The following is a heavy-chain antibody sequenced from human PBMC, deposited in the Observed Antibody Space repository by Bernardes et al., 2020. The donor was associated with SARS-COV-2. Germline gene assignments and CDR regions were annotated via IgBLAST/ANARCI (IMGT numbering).Heavy chain of an antibody. CDR1: GFIVTTKY. J-gene: IGHJ4*02. D-gene: IGHD6-19*01. CDR3: ARDSRGRGLGRYYFDL. Sequence: GGSLRLSCAASGFIVTTKYMSWVRQAPGRGLEWVSVIYAGGDTYYADSVKGRFTVSRDESENTFYLQMNSLKGEDTAVYYCARDSRGRGLGRYYFDLWGQGTLVTVSS. V-gene: IGHV3-53*01. CDR2: IYAGGDT.